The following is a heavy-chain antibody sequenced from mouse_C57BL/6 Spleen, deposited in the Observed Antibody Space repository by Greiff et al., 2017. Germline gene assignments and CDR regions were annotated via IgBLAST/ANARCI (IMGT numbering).Heavy chain of an antibody. CDR1: GFTFSDYG. V-gene: IGHV5-17*01. J-gene: IGHJ4*01. CDR2: ISSGSSTI. CDR3: ARGYGNYYAMDY. D-gene: IGHD2-10*02. Sequence: DVQLVESGGGLVKPGGSLKLSCAASGFTFSDYGMHWVRQAPEKGLEWVAYISSGSSTIYYADTVKGRFTISRDNAKNTLFLQMTSLRSEDTAMYYCARGYGNYYAMDYWGQGTSVTVSS.